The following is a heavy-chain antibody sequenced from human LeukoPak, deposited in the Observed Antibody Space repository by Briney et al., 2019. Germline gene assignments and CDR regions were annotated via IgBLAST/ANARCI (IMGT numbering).Heavy chain of an antibody. CDR2: ISSNGGST. J-gene: IGHJ4*02. D-gene: IGHD3-10*01. Sequence: GGSLRLSCSASGFTFSSYAMHWVRQAPGKGLEYVSAISSNGGSTYYADSVKGRFTISRDNSKNTLYLQMSSLRAEDTAVYYCVKGHYYGSGTPTFDYWGQGTLVTASS. V-gene: IGHV3-64D*06. CDR3: VKGHYYGSGTPTFDY. CDR1: GFTFSSYA.